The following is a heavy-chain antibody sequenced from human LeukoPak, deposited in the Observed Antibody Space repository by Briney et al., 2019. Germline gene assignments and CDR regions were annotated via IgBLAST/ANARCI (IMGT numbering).Heavy chain of an antibody. V-gene: IGHV1-69*05. D-gene: IGHD5-18*01. CDR3: ARGGDRGYSYGLGYYYMDV. CDR1: GGTFSSYA. CDR2: IIPIFGTA. J-gene: IGHJ6*03. Sequence: SVKVSCKASGGTFSSYAISWVRQAPGQGLEWMGGIIPIFGTANYAQKFQGRVTITTDESTSTAYMELSSLRSEDTAVYYCARGGDRGYSYGLGYYYMDVWGKGTTVTVSS.